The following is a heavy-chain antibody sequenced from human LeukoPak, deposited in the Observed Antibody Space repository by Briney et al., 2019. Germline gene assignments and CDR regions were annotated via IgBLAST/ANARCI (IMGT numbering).Heavy chain of an antibody. CDR3: ARAVKDYVWGSYRYYYYYMDV. CDR2: INHSGST. V-gene: IGHV4-34*01. Sequence: SETLSLTCAVNGGSFSGYYWSWIRQPPGKGLEWIGEINHSGSTNYNPSLKSRVTISVDTSKNQFSLKLSSVTAADAAVYYCARAVKDYVWGSYRYYYYYMDVWGKGTTVTVSS. D-gene: IGHD3-16*02. CDR1: GGSFSGYY. J-gene: IGHJ6*03.